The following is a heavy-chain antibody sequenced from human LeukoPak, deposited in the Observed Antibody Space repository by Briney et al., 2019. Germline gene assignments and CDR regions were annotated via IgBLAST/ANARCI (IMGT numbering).Heavy chain of an antibody. CDR2: IYYSGST. CDR1: GGSIISHY. J-gene: IGHJ6*03. D-gene: IGHD5-18*01. CDR3: AREIQLWSLAYYMDV. V-gene: IGHV4-59*11. Sequence: SETLSLTCTVSGGSIISHYWSWIRQPPGKGLDWIGYIYYSGSTNYNPSLKSRVTISVDTSKNQFSLKLSSVTAADTAVYYCAREIQLWSLAYYMDVWGKGTTVTVSS.